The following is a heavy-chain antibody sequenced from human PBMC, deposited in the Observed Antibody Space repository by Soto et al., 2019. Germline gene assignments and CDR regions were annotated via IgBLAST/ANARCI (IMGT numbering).Heavy chain of an antibody. V-gene: IGHV1-3*01. Sequence: QVQLVQSGAEVNKPRASVKVSCKASGYAFTSYAMHWVRQAPGQRLEWMGWINAGNGNTKYSQKFQGRVTITRDTSASTAYMELSSLRSEDTAVYYCARGLNGYLYYFDYWGQGTLVTVSS. CDR1: GYAFTSYA. CDR2: INAGNGNT. CDR3: ARGLNGYLYYFDY. J-gene: IGHJ4*02. D-gene: IGHD5-18*01.